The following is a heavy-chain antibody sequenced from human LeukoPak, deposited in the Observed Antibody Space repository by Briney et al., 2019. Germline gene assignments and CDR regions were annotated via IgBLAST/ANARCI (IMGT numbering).Heavy chain of an antibody. J-gene: IGHJ3*02. Sequence: SETLSLTCVVYGGSFSGYYWSWIRQPPGKGQEWIGEIKHSGSTNYNPSLKSRVTISVDTSKNQFSLKLSSVTAADTAVYYCAGVAVAGQGAFEIWGQGTMVTVSS. V-gene: IGHV4-34*01. CDR3: AGVAVAGQGAFEI. CDR1: GGSFSGYY. D-gene: IGHD6-19*01. CDR2: IKHSGST.